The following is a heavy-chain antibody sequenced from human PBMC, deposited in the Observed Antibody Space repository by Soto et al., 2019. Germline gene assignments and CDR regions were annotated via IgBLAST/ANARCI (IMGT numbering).Heavy chain of an antibody. Sequence: AETLSLTCTVSCGSVSSGSYYWSWIRQPPGKGLEWIGFIYYSGSTNYNPSLKSRVTISVDTSNNQFSLKLSSVTAADTAVYYCAREGPPPPYSSSWNYYFDYWGQGTLVTVS. D-gene: IGHD6-13*01. CDR2: IYYSGST. CDR3: AREGPPPPYSSSWNYYFDY. J-gene: IGHJ4*02. V-gene: IGHV4-61*01. CDR1: CGSVSSGSYY.